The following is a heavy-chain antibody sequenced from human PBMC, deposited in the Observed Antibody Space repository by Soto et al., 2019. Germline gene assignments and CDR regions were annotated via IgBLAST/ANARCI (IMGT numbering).Heavy chain of an antibody. CDR2: IGPESGAT. D-gene: IGHD1-26*01. Sequence: ASVKVSCKASGYTFTGHYIHWVRQAPEQGPEWMGEIGPESGATRYAEKFQGRVTMTLDTSITTVYMELKNLSPDDTAVYYCGRGRSGQIVVFYWGQGTPVTVPQ. V-gene: IGHV1-2*02. J-gene: IGHJ4*02. CDR3: GRGRSGQIVVFY. CDR1: GYTFTGHY.